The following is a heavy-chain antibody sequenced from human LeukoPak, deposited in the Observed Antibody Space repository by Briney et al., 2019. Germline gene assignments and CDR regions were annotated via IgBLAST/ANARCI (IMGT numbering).Heavy chain of an antibody. D-gene: IGHD5-24*01. J-gene: IGHJ4*02. V-gene: IGHV4-34*01. CDR3: ARGNGRWLQLGFDY. CDR1: GGSFSGYY. Sequence: SETLSLTCAVYGGSFSGYYWSWIRQPPGKGLEWIGEINHSGSTNYNPSLKSRVTISVDTSKNQFSLKLSSVTAADTAVYYCARGNGRWLQLGFDYWGQGTLVTVSS. CDR2: INHSGST.